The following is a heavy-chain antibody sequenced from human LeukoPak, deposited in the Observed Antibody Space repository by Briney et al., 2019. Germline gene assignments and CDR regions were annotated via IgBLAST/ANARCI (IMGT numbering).Heavy chain of an antibody. CDR1: GGSINSGGYY. J-gene: IGHJ4*02. Sequence: SQTLSLTCTVSGGSINSGGYYWTWIRQHPGKGLEWIGYIYYSGSTYYNPSLKSRVTISLDTSKNQFSLKLSSVTAADTAVYYCARAEEVADGFDYWGQGTLVTVSS. CDR3: ARAEEVADGFDY. V-gene: IGHV4-31*03. CDR2: IYYSGST. D-gene: IGHD2-15*01.